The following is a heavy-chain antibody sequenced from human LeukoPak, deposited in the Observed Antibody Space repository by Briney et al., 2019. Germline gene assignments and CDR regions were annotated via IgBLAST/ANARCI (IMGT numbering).Heavy chain of an antibody. D-gene: IGHD6-25*01. J-gene: IGHJ4*02. V-gene: IGHV4-59*08. CDR3: ARHRSSGDDY. Sequence: SETLSLTCTVAGGSISNYYWNWIRQPPGKGLEWIGYIYYSGSTTYNPSLKSRVTMSVDTSKNQLSLRVSSVTAADTAVYYCARHRSSGDDYWGQGTLVTVSS. CDR1: GGSISNYY. CDR2: IYYSGST.